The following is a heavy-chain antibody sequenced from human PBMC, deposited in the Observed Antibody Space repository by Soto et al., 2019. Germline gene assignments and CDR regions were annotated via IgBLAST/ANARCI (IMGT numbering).Heavy chain of an antibody. D-gene: IGHD6-19*01. CDR3: ARVHVMVVAGSTFDY. CDR2: IYHGGTT. Sequence: SETLSLTCTVSGYSISSVSYWAWIRQPPGKGPEWIASIYHGGTTFYNPSLKSRITISVDTSNNQFSLKLTSVTAADTAVYYCARVHVMVVAGSTFDYWGHGTLVTVSS. V-gene: IGHV4-38-2*02. J-gene: IGHJ4*01. CDR1: GYSISSVSY.